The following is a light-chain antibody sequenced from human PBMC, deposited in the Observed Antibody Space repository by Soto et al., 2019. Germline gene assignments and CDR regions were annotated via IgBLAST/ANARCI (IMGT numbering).Light chain of an antibody. CDR2: DVN. Sequence: ALTQPASVSGSPGQSIAISCTGTSSDVGGYDYVSWYQQLPGKAPKLMIYDVNNRPSGASNRFSGSKSGNTASLTISGLQAEDEADYYDSSYTSSSTHVFGTGTEVT. CDR1: SSDVGGYDY. V-gene: IGLV2-14*03. CDR3: SSYTSSSTHV. J-gene: IGLJ1*01.